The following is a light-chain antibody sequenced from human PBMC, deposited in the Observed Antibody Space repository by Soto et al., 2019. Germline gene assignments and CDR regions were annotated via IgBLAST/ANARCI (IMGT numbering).Light chain of an antibody. CDR1: QSVSRSY. Sequence: EIVLTQSPGTLSLSPGERATLSCRASQSVSRSYLAWYQQKLGQAPRLLIYGASSRATGIPDRFSGSGSGTDFTLNISRLEPEDFAVYYCQQYDSSPWTFGQGTKVEIK. CDR2: GAS. V-gene: IGKV3-20*01. J-gene: IGKJ1*01. CDR3: QQYDSSPWT.